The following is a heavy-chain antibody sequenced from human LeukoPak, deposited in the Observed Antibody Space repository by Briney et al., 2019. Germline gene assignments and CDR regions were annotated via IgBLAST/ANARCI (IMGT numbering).Heavy chain of an antibody. V-gene: IGHV4-59*01. D-gene: IGHD4-17*01. J-gene: IGHJ6*02. CDR1: GGSISSYY. CDR3: ARGPTLAGDYVNYYYYGMDV. CDR2: IYYSGSP. Sequence: PSETLSLTCTVSGGSISSYYWSWIRQPPGKGLEWIGYIYYSGSPNYNPSLKSRVTISVDTSKNQFSLKLSSVTAADTAVYYCARGPTLAGDYVNYYYYGMDVWGQGTTVTVSS.